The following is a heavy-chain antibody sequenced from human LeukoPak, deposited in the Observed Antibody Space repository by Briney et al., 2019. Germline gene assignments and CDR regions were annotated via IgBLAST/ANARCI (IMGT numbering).Heavy chain of an antibody. V-gene: IGHV1-18*01. D-gene: IGHD7-27*01. CDR2: ISAYNGNT. Sequence: ASVTVSCTASGYTFTSYGISWVRQAPGQGLEWMGWISAYNGNTNYAQKLQGRVTMTTDTSTSTAYMELRSLRSDDTAVYYCARVANWGSRADYWGQGTLVTVSS. CDR1: GYTFTSYG. J-gene: IGHJ4*02. CDR3: ARVANWGSRADY.